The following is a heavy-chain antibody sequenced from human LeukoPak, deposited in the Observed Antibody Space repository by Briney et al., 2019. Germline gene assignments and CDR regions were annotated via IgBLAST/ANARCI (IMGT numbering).Heavy chain of an antibody. Sequence: PSQTLSLTCAVSGGSISSGGYSWSWIRQPPGKGLEWIGYIYHSGSTYCNPSLKSRVTISVDRSKNQFSLKLSSVTAADTAVYYCARDRYYYDSSGSILVAFDIWGQGTMVTVSS. J-gene: IGHJ3*02. D-gene: IGHD3-22*01. CDR1: GGSISSGGYS. CDR3: ARDRYYYDSSGSILVAFDI. CDR2: IYHSGST. V-gene: IGHV4-30-2*01.